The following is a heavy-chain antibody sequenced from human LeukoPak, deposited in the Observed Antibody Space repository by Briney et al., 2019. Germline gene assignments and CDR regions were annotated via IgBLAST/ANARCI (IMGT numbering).Heavy chain of an antibody. CDR1: GGSFSGYY. CDR2: IYENGFT. V-gene: IGHV4-34*01. J-gene: IGHJ4*02. Sequence: SETLSLTCAVYGGSFSGYYWSWIRQPPQKGLEWIGYIYENGFTSYNPSLKSRVTISVDTSRSQFSLRLTSVTAADTAVYYCARVRDYFDSWGQGTLVTVSS. CDR3: ARVRDYFDS.